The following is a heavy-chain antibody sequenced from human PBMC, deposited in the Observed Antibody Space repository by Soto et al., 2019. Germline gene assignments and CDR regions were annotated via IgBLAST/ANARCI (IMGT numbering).Heavy chain of an antibody. CDR2: ISSSSSYI. D-gene: IGHD3-10*01. V-gene: IGHV3-21*01. Sequence: EVQLVESGGGLVKPGGSLRLSCAASGFTFSSYSMNWVRQAPGKGLEWVSSISSSSSYIYYADSVKGRFTISRDNAKNALKLQMNSLRAEDTAVYYCARDNYGSGAYGMDVWGQGTTVTVSS. CDR1: GFTFSSYS. J-gene: IGHJ6*02. CDR3: ARDNYGSGAYGMDV.